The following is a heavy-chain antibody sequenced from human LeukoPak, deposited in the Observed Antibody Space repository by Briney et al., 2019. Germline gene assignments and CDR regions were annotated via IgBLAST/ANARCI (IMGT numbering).Heavy chain of an antibody. J-gene: IGHJ4*02. CDR2: IKQDGSEK. CDR1: GFTLSSYW. CDR3: ARDHGFWSSSGSYKDY. Sequence: PGGSLRLSCAASGFTLSSYWMSWVRQAPGKGLEWVANIKQDGSEKYYVDSVKGRFTISRDNAKNSLYLQMNSLRAEDTAVYYCARDHGFWSSSGSYKDYWGQGTLVTVSS. V-gene: IGHV3-7*01. D-gene: IGHD3-3*01.